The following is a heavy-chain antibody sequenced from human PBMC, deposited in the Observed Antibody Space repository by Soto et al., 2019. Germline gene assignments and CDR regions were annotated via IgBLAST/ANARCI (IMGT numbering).Heavy chain of an antibody. V-gene: IGHV1-2*04. J-gene: IGHJ4*02. CDR1: GYTFTGYY. Sequence: ASVKVSCKASGYTFTGYYMHWVRQAPGQGLEWMGWINPNSGGTNYAQKFQSWVTMTRDTSISTAYMELSRLRSDDTAVYYCARGPLRYFDWDSQYYFDYWGQGTLVTVSS. CDR2: INPNSGGT. D-gene: IGHD3-9*01. CDR3: ARGPLRYFDWDSQYYFDY.